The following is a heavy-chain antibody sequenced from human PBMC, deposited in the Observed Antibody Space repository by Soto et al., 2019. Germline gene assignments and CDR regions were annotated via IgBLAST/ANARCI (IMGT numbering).Heavy chain of an antibody. CDR1: GFTFSSYS. D-gene: IGHD3-22*01. J-gene: IGHJ4*02. V-gene: IGHV3-48*01. Sequence: PGGPLRLSWAPPGFTFSSYSMNWVRQAPGKGREGVSYISSSSSTIYYADSVKGRFTISRDNAKNSLYLKMNSLRAEDTAVYYCARDSDDSSGYYLLGVYYFDYWGQGTLVTVSS. CDR3: ARDSDDSSGYYLLGVYYFDY. CDR2: ISSSSSTI.